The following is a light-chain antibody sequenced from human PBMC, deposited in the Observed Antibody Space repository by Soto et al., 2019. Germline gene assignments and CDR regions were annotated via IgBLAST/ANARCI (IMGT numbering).Light chain of an antibody. J-gene: IGLJ1*01. CDR2: EVS. CDR1: SSDVGGYDY. Sequence: QSALNQPASVSGSPGQSITISCTGTSSDVGGYDYVSWYQLHPGKAPKLMVFEVSNRPSGVSYRFSGSKSGNTASLTISGLQAEDEADYFCSSYSISTAYLFGTGTKVTVL. CDR3: SSYSISTAYL. V-gene: IGLV2-14*01.